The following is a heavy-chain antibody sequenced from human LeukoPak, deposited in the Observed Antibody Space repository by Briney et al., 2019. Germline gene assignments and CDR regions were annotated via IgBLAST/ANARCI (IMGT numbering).Heavy chain of an antibody. D-gene: IGHD3-10*01. Sequence: GGSLTLSCAACGFTFSSYSMNWVGQAPAKGGEGVSCISSSRRYIYYADSAQGRFTITRDNAKNALYLQMNSLTAEDTDEYCCARIWFGELRVGLHVWGKGTTVPVSS. CDR2: ISSSRRYI. CDR3: ARIWFGELRVGLHV. V-gene: IGHV3-21*01. J-gene: IGHJ6*04. CDR1: GFTFSSYS.